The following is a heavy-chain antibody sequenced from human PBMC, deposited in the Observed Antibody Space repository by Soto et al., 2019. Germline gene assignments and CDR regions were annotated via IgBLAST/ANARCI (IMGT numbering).Heavy chain of an antibody. J-gene: IGHJ5*02. V-gene: IGHV1-69*01. CDR1: GGTFSSYA. CDR3: ARGGVIAVAGTNNWFDP. Sequence: QVQLVQSGAEVKKPGSSVKVSCKASGGTFSSYAISWVRQAPGQGLEWMGGIIPIFGTANYAKKFQGRVTITADESTSTAYMELSSLRSEDTAVYYCARGGVIAVAGTNNWFDPWGQGTLVTVSS. D-gene: IGHD6-19*01. CDR2: IIPIFGTA.